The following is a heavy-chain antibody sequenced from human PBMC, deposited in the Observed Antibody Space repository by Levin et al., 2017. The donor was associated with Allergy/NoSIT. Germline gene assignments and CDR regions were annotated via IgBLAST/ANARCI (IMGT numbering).Heavy chain of an antibody. V-gene: IGHV3-72*01. Sequence: LSLTCAASGFSFSNHYMDWVRQAPGKGLEWVGRIRSKRYSYTTDYAASVKGRFIISRDDSRNSLSLQMNSLKTEDTAVYYCAREVGYCYSGSCYSWSEYFDYYMDVWGKGTTVTVSS. D-gene: IGHD2-2*02. CDR3: AREVGYCYSGSCYSWSEYFDYYMDV. CDR1: GFSFSNHY. J-gene: IGHJ6*03. CDR2: IRSKRYSYTT.